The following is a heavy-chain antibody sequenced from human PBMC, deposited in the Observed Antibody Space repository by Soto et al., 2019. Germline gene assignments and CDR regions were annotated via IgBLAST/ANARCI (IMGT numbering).Heavy chain of an antibody. J-gene: IGHJ4*02. D-gene: IGHD3-10*01. CDR2: IYYSGST. CDR1: GGSVSRGGYY. CDR3: ARAGSYRYFHY. Sequence: QVQLQESGPGLVKPSETLSLTCSVSGGSVSRGGYYWSWIRQPPGTGLEWIGCIYYSGSTDYNHSLKSRVTMSLDKSKNQFSMKLNSVTAADTAVYFCARAGSYRYFHYWGQGTLVTVSS. V-gene: IGHV4-61*08.